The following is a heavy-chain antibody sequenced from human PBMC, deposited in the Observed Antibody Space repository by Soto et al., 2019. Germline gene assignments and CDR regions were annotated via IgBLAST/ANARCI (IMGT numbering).Heavy chain of an antibody. D-gene: IGHD2-15*01. CDR3: AKDYGYCSGGSCYSSGWFDP. Sequence: QVQLVESGGGVVQPGRSLRLSCAASGFTFSSYGMHWVRQAPGKRLEWVAVISYDGSNKYYADSVKGRFTISRDNSKNTLYLQMNSLRAEDTAVYYCAKDYGYCSGGSCYSSGWFDPWGQGTLVTVSS. CDR1: GFTFSSYG. V-gene: IGHV3-30*18. J-gene: IGHJ5*02. CDR2: ISYDGSNK.